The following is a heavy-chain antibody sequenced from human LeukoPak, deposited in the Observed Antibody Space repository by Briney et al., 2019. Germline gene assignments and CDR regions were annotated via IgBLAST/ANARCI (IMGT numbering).Heavy chain of an antibody. D-gene: IGHD6-13*01. CDR1: GFTVSNNY. J-gene: IGHJ4*02. CDR2: IYSNGVT. Sequence: TGGSLRLSCAASGFTVSNNYMIWVRQAPGKGLEWVSLIYSNGVTNYADSVKGRFTISRDNSKNTLYLQMNSLRAEDTAVYYCAKSLFPGIAAAGTGGYWGQGTLVTVSS. CDR3: AKSLFPGIAAAGTGGY. V-gene: IGHV3-53*01.